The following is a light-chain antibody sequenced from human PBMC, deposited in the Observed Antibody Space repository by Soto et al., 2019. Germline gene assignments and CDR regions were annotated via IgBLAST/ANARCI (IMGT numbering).Light chain of an antibody. Sequence: QSALTQPASVSGSPGRSVTISCTGTSTDVGDFNYVSWYQHLPGRAPKLIIYDVTTRPSGISYRFSASKSGRTASLTISVLQAEDEADYYCSSYSSSTTHVVFGGGTKLTVL. V-gene: IGLV2-14*03. J-gene: IGLJ2*01. CDR3: SSYSSSTTHVV. CDR2: DVT. CDR1: STDVGDFNY.